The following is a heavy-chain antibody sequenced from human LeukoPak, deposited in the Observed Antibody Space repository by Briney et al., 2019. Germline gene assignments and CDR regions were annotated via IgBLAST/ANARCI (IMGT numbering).Heavy chain of an antibody. CDR2: IYYSGST. Sequence: PSETLSLTCTVSGGSISSGGYYWSWIRQHPGKGLEWIGYIYYSGSTYYNPSLKSRVTISVDTSKNQFSLKLSSVTAADTAVYYCAREPLPSPLSSGFDRPFDPWGQGTLVTVSS. CDR3: AREPLPSPLSSGFDRPFDP. CDR1: GGSISSGGYY. J-gene: IGHJ5*02. V-gene: IGHV4-31*03. D-gene: IGHD3-22*01.